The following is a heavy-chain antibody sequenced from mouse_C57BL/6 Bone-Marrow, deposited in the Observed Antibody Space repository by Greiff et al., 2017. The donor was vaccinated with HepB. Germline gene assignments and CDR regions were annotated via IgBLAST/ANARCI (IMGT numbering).Heavy chain of an antibody. CDR3: ARGRAYYGSSYYAVDY. Sequence: VQLQQPGAELVKPGASVKMSCKASGYTFTSYWITWVKQRPGQGLEWIGDIYPGSGGTKYNEKFKSKATLTVDKPSSTAYMQLSSLTSEDSAVYYCARGRAYYGSSYYAVDYWGQGTSVTVSS. D-gene: IGHD1-1*01. V-gene: IGHV1-55*01. CDR1: GYTFTSYW. J-gene: IGHJ4*01. CDR2: IYPGSGGT.